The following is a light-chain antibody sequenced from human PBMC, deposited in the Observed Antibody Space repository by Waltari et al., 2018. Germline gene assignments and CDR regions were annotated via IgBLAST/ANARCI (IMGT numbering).Light chain of an antibody. CDR2: GNS. J-gene: IGLJ1*01. CDR3: QSYDSSQSGSV. V-gene: IGLV1-40*01. Sequence: QSVLTQPPSVSGAPGPRVTISCTGSSSNIGAGYDVHWYQQLPGTAPKLLIYGNSNRPSGVPDRFSGSKSGTSASLAITGLQAEDEADYYCQSYDSSQSGSVFGTGTKVTVL. CDR1: SSNIGAGYD.